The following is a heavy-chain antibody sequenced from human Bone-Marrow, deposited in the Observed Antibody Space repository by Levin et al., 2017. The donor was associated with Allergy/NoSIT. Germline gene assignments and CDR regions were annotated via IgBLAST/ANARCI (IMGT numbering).Heavy chain of an antibody. D-gene: IGHD4-17*01. CDR2: ITPFDGKT. J-gene: IGHJ4*02. CDR1: GYTFTYRY. Sequence: KISCKAPGYTFTYRYLHWVRQAPGQALEWVGWITPFDGKTKYAQKFQDRVTITGDRSMSTAYMELSSLRSEDTAVYYCAEGDDYGYFDYWGQGTLVTVSS. V-gene: IGHV1-45*02. CDR3: AEGDDYGYFDY.